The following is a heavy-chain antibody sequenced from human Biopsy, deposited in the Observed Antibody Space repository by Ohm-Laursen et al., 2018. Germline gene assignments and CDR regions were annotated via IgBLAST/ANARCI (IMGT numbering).Heavy chain of an antibody. CDR2: SRDKANSYVT. D-gene: IGHD4-17*01. V-gene: IGHV3-72*01. Sequence: GSLRLSCTAAGFIFSTYTMNWVRQAPGKGLEWVGRSRDKANSYVTHYAASVRGRFIISRDGSGNSLYLQMNSLKSEDTAMYYCVRVGDYFAYDVWGQGTKVIVSS. J-gene: IGHJ3*01. CDR3: VRVGDYFAYDV. CDR1: GFIFSTYT.